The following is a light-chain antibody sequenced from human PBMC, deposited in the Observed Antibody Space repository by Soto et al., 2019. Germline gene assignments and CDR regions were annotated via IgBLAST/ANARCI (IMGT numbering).Light chain of an antibody. CDR3: QTWGTGIPVV. J-gene: IGLJ2*01. CDR1: SGHSSYA. Sequence: QLVLTQSPSASASLGASVKLTCTLSSGHSSYAIAWHQQQPETGPRYLMKLNSDGSHSKGDGIPDRFSGSSSGAERYLTISSRQSEDEADYYCQTWGTGIPVVFGGGTKLTVL. CDR2: LNSDGSH. V-gene: IGLV4-69*01.